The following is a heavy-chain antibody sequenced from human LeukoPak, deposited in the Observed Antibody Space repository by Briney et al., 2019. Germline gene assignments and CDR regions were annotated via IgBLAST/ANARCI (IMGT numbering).Heavy chain of an antibody. D-gene: IGHD1-14*01. CDR3: AREILGGFNPGAY. CDR1: LDSTTSNF. J-gene: IGHJ4*02. CDR2: IHRSGSP. V-gene: IGHV4-4*02. Sequence: SETLSLTCTVSLDSTTSNFWSWVRQPPGKGMEWIGEIHRSGSPNYNPSLQSRVTISIDRSRNQIALELSSVTAADTAVYYCAREILGGFNPGAYWGQGTLVTVSS.